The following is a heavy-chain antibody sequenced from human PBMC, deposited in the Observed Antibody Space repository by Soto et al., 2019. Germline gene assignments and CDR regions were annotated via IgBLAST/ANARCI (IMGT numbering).Heavy chain of an antibody. V-gene: IGHV4-34*01. J-gene: IGHJ6*02. D-gene: IGHD1-1*01. Sequence: PSETLSLTCAVYGGSFSGYYWSWIRQPPGKGLEWIGEINHSGSTNYNPSLKSRVTISVDTSKNQFSLKLSSVTAADTAVYYCAREGDWNSYGMDVWGQGTTVTVSS. CDR1: GGSFSGYY. CDR2: INHSGST. CDR3: AREGDWNSYGMDV.